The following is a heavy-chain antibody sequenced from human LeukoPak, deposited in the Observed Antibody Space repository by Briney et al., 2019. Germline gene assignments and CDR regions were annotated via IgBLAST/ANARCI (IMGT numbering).Heavy chain of an antibody. V-gene: IGHV3-48*03. CDR2: ISSSGSTI. CDR1: GFTFSSYE. CDR3: ARHWGDGYSHFDY. D-gene: IGHD5-24*01. J-gene: IGHJ4*02. Sequence: GGSLRLSCAASGFTFSSYEMNWVRQAPGKGLEWVSYISSSGSTIYYADSVKGRFTISRDNAKNSLYLQMNSLRAEDTAVYYCARHWGDGYSHFDYWGQGTLVTVSS.